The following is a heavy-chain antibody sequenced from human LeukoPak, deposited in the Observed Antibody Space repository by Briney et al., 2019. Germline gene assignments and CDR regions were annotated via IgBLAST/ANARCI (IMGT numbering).Heavy chain of an antibody. CDR1: GFTFSNYG. CDR2: IRYDATNK. CDR3: AKGNGYSYGRYYFDY. J-gene: IGHJ4*02. V-gene: IGHV3-30*02. Sequence: QPGGSLRLSCAASGFTFSNYGMHWVRQAPGKGLEWVAFIRYDATNKYYVESVKGRFTISRDNTKNTVYLQMNSLRAEDTAVYYCAKGNGYSYGRYYFDYWGQGTLVTVSS. D-gene: IGHD5-18*01.